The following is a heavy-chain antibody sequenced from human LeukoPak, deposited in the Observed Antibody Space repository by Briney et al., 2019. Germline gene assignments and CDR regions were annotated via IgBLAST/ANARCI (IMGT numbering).Heavy chain of an antibody. Sequence: ASVKVSCKASGHTFTSYGISWVRQAPGQGLEWMGWISAYNGNTNYAQKLQGRVTMTTDTSTSTAYMELRSLRSDDTAVYYCARVLGSGYCSGGSCYSEDAFDIWGQGTMVTVSS. D-gene: IGHD2-15*01. V-gene: IGHV1-18*01. CDR2: ISAYNGNT. CDR1: GHTFTSYG. CDR3: ARVLGSGYCSGGSCYSEDAFDI. J-gene: IGHJ3*02.